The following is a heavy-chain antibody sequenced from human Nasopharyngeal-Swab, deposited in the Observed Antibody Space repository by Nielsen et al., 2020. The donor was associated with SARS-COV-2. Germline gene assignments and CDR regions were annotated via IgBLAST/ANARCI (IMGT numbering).Heavy chain of an antibody. D-gene: IGHD3-9*01. Sequence: GESLKISCKGSGYSFTSYWIGWVRQVPGKGLEWVGIIYPGDSDTRYSPSFQGQVTISADKSINTAYLQWSSLKASDTAMYYCARPILTGYYIGWFDPWGQGTLVTVSS. CDR3: ARPILTGYYIGWFDP. CDR1: GYSFTSYW. CDR2: IYPGDSDT. V-gene: IGHV5-51*01. J-gene: IGHJ5*02.